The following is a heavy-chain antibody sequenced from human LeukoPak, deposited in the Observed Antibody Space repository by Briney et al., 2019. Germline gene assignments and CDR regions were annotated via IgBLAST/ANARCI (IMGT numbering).Heavy chain of an antibody. D-gene: IGHD6-19*01. CDR1: GGSIRSTNYY. Sequence: PSETLSLTCTVSGGSIRSTNYYWGWIRQPPGKGLEWIGSVYYTGNTYYNPSLKSRVTISLDTSKNHFSLNLSSVTAAGTAVYFCASSTSGWYNGNDYWGQGTLVTVSS. V-gene: IGHV4-39*02. J-gene: IGHJ4*02. CDR2: VYYTGNT. CDR3: ASSTSGWYNGNDY.